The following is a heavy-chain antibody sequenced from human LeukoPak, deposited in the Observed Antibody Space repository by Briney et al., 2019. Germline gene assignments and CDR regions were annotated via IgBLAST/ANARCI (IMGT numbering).Heavy chain of an antibody. D-gene: IGHD3-10*01. J-gene: IGHJ4*02. V-gene: IGHV3-30*02. Sequence: GGSLRLSCAASGFTFSSYGMHWVRQAPGKGLEWVAFIRYDGSNKYYADSVKGRFTISRDNSKNTLYLQMNSLRAEDTAVYYCAKLREPIRGDPVPDYWGQGTLVTVSS. CDR2: IRYDGSNK. CDR1: GFTFSSYG. CDR3: AKLREPIRGDPVPDY.